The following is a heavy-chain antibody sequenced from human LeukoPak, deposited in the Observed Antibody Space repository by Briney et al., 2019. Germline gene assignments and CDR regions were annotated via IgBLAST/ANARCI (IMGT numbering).Heavy chain of an antibody. CDR2: IYYSGST. V-gene: IGHV4-59*01. CDR1: GGSISSYY. D-gene: IGHD6-13*01. Sequence: SETLCLTCTVSGGSISSYYWSWIRQPPGKGLERIGYIYYSGSTNYNPSLKSRVTISVDTSKNQFSLKLSSVTAADTAVYYCARLTIAAAGTGNWFDPWGQGTLVTVSS. J-gene: IGHJ5*02. CDR3: ARLTIAAAGTGNWFDP.